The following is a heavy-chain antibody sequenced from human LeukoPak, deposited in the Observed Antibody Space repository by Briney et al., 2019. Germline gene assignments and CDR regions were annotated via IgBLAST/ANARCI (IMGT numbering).Heavy chain of an antibody. D-gene: IGHD3-22*01. CDR3: AKDPGYYDSSGNNYDAFDI. Sequence: QPGGSLRLSCAASGFTFSSYAMSWVRQAPGKGLEWVSAISGSGGSTYYADSVKGRFTISRDNSKNTLYLQMNSLRAEDTAVYYCAKDPGYYDSSGNNYDAFDIWGQGAMVTVSS. J-gene: IGHJ3*02. CDR2: ISGSGGST. V-gene: IGHV3-23*01. CDR1: GFTFSSYA.